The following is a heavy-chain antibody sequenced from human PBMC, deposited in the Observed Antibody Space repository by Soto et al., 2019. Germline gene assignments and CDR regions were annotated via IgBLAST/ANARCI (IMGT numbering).Heavy chain of an antibody. Sequence: QVQLVQSGAGVKKPGSSVTVSCKASGGTFSSYTISWVRQAPGQGLEWMGGIIPIFGTANYAQKFQGRVTITADESTSTAYMELSSLRSEDTAVYYCARGNHRWLQLGYFDLWGRGTLVTVSS. J-gene: IGHJ2*01. CDR3: ARGNHRWLQLGYFDL. CDR1: GGTFSSYT. V-gene: IGHV1-69*12. D-gene: IGHD5-12*01. CDR2: IIPIFGTA.